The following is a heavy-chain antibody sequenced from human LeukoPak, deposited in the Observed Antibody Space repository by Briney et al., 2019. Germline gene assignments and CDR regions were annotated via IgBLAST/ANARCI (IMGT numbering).Heavy chain of an antibody. D-gene: IGHD3-9*01. J-gene: IGHJ4*02. Sequence: SETLSLTCTVSGGSISSSSYYWGWIRQPPGKGLEWIGSIYYSGSTYYNPSLKSRVTISVDTSKNQFSLKLSSVTAADTAVYYCARERPYDILTGSLIFDYWGQGTLVTVSS. V-gene: IGHV4-39*07. CDR2: IYYSGST. CDR3: ARERPYDILTGSLIFDY. CDR1: GGSISSSSYY.